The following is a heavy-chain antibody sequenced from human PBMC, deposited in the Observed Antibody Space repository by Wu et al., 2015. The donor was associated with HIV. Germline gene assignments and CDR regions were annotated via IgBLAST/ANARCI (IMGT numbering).Heavy chain of an antibody. D-gene: IGHD6-13*01. V-gene: IGHV1-24*01. CDR3: ATLIVISAEYSSSWQLFDP. CDR1: GYTLTELS. Sequence: QVQLVQSGAEVKKPGASVKVSCKVSGYTLTELSMHWVRQAPGKGLEWMGGFDPEDGETIYAQKFQGRVTMTEDTSTDTAYMELSSLRSEDTAVYYCATLIVISAEYSSSWQLFDPWGQGTLVTVSS. CDR2: FDPEDGET. J-gene: IGHJ5*02.